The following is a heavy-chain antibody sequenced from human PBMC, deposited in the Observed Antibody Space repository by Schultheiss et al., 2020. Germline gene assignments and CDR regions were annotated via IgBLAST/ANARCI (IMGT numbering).Heavy chain of an antibody. V-gene: IGHV4-31*03. Sequence: SETLSLTCTVSGGSISSGGYYWSWIRQHPGKGLEWIGYIYYSGSTYYNPSLKSRVTISVDTSKNQFSLKLSSVTAADTAVYYCARVYSGSHSRGGYYHGMDVWGKGTTVNVSS. CDR3: ARVYSGSHSRGGYYHGMDV. CDR2: IYYSGST. CDR1: GGSISSGGYY. D-gene: IGHD5-12*01. J-gene: IGHJ6*04.